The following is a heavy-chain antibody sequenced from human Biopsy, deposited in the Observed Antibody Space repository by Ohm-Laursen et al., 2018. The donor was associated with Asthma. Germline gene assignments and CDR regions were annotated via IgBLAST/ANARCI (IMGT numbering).Heavy chain of an antibody. J-gene: IGHJ3*01. V-gene: IGHV1-3*01. CDR2: INAGDGNT. CDR3: ARTYYDFLTGQVNDAFAL. CDR1: GYTFIHFA. Sequence: ATVKISYKASGYTFIHFAIHWVRQAPGQRLEWMGWINAGDGNTKYSQKFQGRVTITRDTSASTAYMDLRSLRSEDTAMYYCARTYYDFLTGQVNDAFALWGQGTMVTVSS. D-gene: IGHD3-9*01.